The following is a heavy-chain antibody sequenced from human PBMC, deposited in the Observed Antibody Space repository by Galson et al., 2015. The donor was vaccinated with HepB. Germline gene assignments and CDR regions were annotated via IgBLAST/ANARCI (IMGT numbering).Heavy chain of an antibody. D-gene: IGHD2-15*01. CDR3: AQGLVVAAGNWFDP. J-gene: IGHJ5*02. V-gene: IGHV2-5*02. CDR2: IYWDDDK. CDR1: GFSLSTSGVG. Sequence: PALVKPTQTLTLTCTFSGFSLSTSGVGVGWIRQPPGKALEWLAPIYWDDDKRYSPSLKSRLTITKDTSKNQVVLTMTNMDPVDTATYYCAQGLVVAAGNWFDPWGQGTLVTVSS.